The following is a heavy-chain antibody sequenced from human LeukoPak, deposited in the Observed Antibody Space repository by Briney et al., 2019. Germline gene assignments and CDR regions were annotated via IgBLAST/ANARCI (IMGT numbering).Heavy chain of an antibody. V-gene: IGHV4-38-2*01. CDR1: GYSINSGYF. D-gene: IGHD3-22*01. CDR2: IYHSGNT. CDR3: AGASYDSSGVH. Sequence: PSETLSLTCAVSGYSINSGYFWAWIRQTPGKGLEWIGSIYHSGNTYSNPSLKSRVTISVDTSKNQFSLNLNSVTAADTALYYCAGASYDSSGVHWGQGTLVTVSS. J-gene: IGHJ4*02.